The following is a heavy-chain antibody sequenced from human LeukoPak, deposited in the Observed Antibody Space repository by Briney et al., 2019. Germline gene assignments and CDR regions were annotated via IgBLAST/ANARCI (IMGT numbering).Heavy chain of an antibody. Sequence: SQTLSLTCTVSGGSISSGGYYWSWIRQHPGKGLEWIGYIYYSGSTYYNPSLKSRVTISVATSKNQFSLKLCSVTAADTAVYYCAGILLWFGGGDYWGQGTLVTVSS. D-gene: IGHD3-10*01. CDR1: GGSISSGGYY. CDR2: IYYSGST. J-gene: IGHJ4*02. CDR3: AGILLWFGGGDY. V-gene: IGHV4-31*03.